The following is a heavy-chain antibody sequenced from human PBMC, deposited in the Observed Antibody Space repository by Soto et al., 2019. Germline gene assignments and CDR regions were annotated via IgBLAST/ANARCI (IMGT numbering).Heavy chain of an antibody. D-gene: IGHD2-15*01. CDR1: GGSISSSSYY. V-gene: IGHV4-39*01. Sequence: QLQLQESGPGLVKPSETLSLTCTVSGGSISSSSYYWGWIRQPPGKGLEWIGSIYYSGSTYYNPSLNSRATISVDTSKNQFSLKLSSVAAADTAVYYCARRVRDIVVVVAAYGMDVWGQGTTVTVSS. CDR2: IYYSGST. J-gene: IGHJ6*02. CDR3: ARRVRDIVVVVAAYGMDV.